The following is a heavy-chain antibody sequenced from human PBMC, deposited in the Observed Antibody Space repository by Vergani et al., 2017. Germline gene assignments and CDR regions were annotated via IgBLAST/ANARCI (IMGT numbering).Heavy chain of an antibody. CDR2: IKSDGSIT. CDR1: GFSFNSYW. J-gene: IGHJ4*02. V-gene: IGHV3-74*03. D-gene: IGHD2-2*01. CDR3: ASSKDPGTFDY. Sequence: DVHLAESGGGFFQPGGSLRLSCSASGFSFNSYWMHWVRQVPGKGLLWVSRIKSDGSITAYADSVKGRFTISRDNAQNTLYLQMNSLRVEDTAVYYCASSKDPGTFDYWGQGTLVTVSS.